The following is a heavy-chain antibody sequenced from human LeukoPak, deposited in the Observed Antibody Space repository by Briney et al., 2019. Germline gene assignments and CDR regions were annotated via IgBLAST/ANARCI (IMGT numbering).Heavy chain of an antibody. J-gene: IGHJ4*02. V-gene: IGHV3-64D*06. D-gene: IGHD1-1*01. Sequence: GGSLRLSCSASGFRFSAHAMHWVRQAPGKGLEYVSAISPNGDNTYYADSVRGRFSISRDNTKNTLYLQMNSLRPEDTAVYYCVPKGNEGYWGQGTLVTVSS. CDR1: GFRFSAHA. CDR2: ISPNGDNT. CDR3: VPKGNEGY.